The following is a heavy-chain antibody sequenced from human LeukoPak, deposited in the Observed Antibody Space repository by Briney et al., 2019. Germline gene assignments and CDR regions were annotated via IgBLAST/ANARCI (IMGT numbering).Heavy chain of an antibody. D-gene: IGHD1-26*01. J-gene: IGHJ4*02. V-gene: IGHV1-18*01. CDR3: ARDQNSGTSHFDY. Sequence: ASVKVSCKASGYTFTNYGFSWVRQAPGQGLEWMGWISTYSGNTNYAQKLQGRVTMTTDTSTSTAYMGLRSLRSDDTAVYYCARDQNSGTSHFDYWGQGTLVTVSS. CDR2: ISTYSGNT. CDR1: GYTFTNYG.